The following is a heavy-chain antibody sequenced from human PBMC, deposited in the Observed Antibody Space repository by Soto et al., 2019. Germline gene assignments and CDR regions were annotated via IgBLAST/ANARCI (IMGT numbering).Heavy chain of an antibody. V-gene: IGHV1-2*02. Sequence: ASVKVSCKASGYTFTDYYIHWVRQAPGQGLEWMGWINPNSGGINYAQKFQGRVTVTRDTSVTTGYMELSRLRSDDTAVYYCARKLELRGSYYYYYDMDVWGQGTTVTVSS. CDR1: GYTFTDYY. CDR3: ARKLELRGSYYYYYDMDV. J-gene: IGHJ6*02. D-gene: IGHD1-7*01. CDR2: INPNSGGI.